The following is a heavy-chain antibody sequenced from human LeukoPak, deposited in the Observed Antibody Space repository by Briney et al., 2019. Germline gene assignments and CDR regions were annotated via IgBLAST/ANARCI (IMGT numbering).Heavy chain of an antibody. V-gene: IGHV3-7*01. CDR3: ARAYDYVWGSYRYGTDY. CDR1: GFTFSSYW. D-gene: IGHD3-16*02. J-gene: IGHJ4*02. CDR2: IKQDGSEK. Sequence: GESLRLSCAASGFTFSSYWMSWVRQAPGKGLEWVANIKQDGSEKYYVDSVKGRFTISRDNAKNSLYLQMNSLRAEDTAVYYCARAYDYVWGSYRYGTDYWGQGTLVTVSS.